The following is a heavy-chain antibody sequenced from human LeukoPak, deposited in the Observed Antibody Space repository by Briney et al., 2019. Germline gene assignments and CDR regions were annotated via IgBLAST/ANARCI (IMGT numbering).Heavy chain of an antibody. J-gene: IGHJ4*02. CDR1: GFTFSSYA. CDR2: IRGSGGST. D-gene: IGHD3-22*01. Sequence: GASLRLSCAASGFTFSSYAMGSVRQPPRKGLEWDSVIRGSGGSTYYADTVNGRFTISRDNSKNTQYLQMKSVRAEDTAVYYCAKYISAHITMIVVVAVDYWGQGTLVTVSS. V-gene: IGHV3-23*01. CDR3: AKYISAHITMIVVVAVDY.